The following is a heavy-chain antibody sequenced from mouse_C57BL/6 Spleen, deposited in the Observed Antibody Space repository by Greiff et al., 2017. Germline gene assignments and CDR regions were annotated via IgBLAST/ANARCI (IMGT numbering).Heavy chain of an antibody. CDR1: GFNFKNTY. V-gene: IGHV14-3*01. CDR3: AREGDGYFDY. Sequence: VQLQQSVAELVRPGASVKLSCTASGFNFKNTYMHWVKQRPEQGLEWIGRIDPANGNTKYAPKFQGKATITADKSSNTAYLQLSSLTSEDTAIYYCAREGDGYFDYWGQGTPLTVSS. J-gene: IGHJ2*01. D-gene: IGHD2-3*01. CDR2: IDPANGNT.